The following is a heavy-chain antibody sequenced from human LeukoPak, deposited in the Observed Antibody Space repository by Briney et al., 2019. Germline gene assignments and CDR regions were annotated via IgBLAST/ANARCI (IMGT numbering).Heavy chain of an antibody. V-gene: IGHV4-39*01. CDR1: GGSISSGSYY. J-gene: IGHJ5*02. D-gene: IGHD6-19*01. CDR2: IYSSGST. CDR3: ARVSGWFTNWFGP. Sequence: SETLSLTCTVSGGSISSGSYYWGWIRQPPGKRLEWIGRIYSSGSTYYNPSLRSRVTISVDTSKNQFSLKLSSVTAADTAGYFCARVSGWFTNWFGPWGQGTLVTVSS.